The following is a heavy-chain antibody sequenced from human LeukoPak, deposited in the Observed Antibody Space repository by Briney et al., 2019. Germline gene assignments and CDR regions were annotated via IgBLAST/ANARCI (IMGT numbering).Heavy chain of an antibody. J-gene: IGHJ4*02. CDR3: AKVVGIRGSRGYQYYFDQ. CDR1: RFTFNHDW. CDR2: IKSKTDGGTV. V-gene: IGHV3-15*01. Sequence: PGGSLRLSCAASRFTFNHDWMSWVRQAPGKGLEWVGRIKSKTDGGTVDYAAPVKGRFTISRDDSKNTLYLQMNSLKTEDTAMYYCAKVVGIRGSRGYQYYFDQWGQGTLVTVSS. D-gene: IGHD3-22*01.